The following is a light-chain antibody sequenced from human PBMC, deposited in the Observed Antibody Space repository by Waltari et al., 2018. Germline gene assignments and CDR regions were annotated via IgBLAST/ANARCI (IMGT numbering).Light chain of an antibody. CDR1: QSLIHSNGLTY. CDR2: LGS. Sequence: DSVMTQSPLSLPVTPGEPASISCTSSQSLIHSNGLTYLDWYLQKPGQSPQLLIYLGSNRAPGVPDRFSGSGSGTDFTLKISRVEAEDVGVYYCMQALQTPTSFGGGTKVEMK. CDR3: MQALQTPTS. V-gene: IGKV2-28*01. J-gene: IGKJ4*01.